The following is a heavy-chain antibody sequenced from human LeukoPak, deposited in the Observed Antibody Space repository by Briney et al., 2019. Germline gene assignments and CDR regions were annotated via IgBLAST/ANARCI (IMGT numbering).Heavy chain of an antibody. CDR2: INPNSGGT. Sequence: GASVKVSCKASGYTFTGYYMHWVRQAPGQGLEWMGWINPNSGGTNYAQKFQGRVTMTRDTSISTAYMELSRLRSDDTAVYYCAREQGSSWFFFPPARKTKNNWFDPWGQGTLVTVSS. V-gene: IGHV1-2*02. J-gene: IGHJ5*02. CDR1: GYTFTGYY. CDR3: AREQGSSWFFFPPARKTKNNWFDP. D-gene: IGHD6-13*01.